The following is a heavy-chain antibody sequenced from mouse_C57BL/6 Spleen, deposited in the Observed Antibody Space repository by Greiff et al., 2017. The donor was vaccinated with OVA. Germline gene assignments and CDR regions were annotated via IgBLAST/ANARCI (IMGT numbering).Heavy chain of an antibody. CDR3: AREHYYGSSYDYFDY. D-gene: IGHD1-1*01. Sequence: VQLQQPGAELVKPGASVKLSCKASGYTFTSYWRHGGKERRGGGGAGRGRREEKRKGRKYNEKFKSKATLTVDKPSSTAYMQLSSLTSEDSAVYYCAREHYYGSSYDYFDYWGQGTTLTVSS. CDR1: GYTFTSYW. J-gene: IGHJ2*01. CDR2: REEKRKGR. V-gene: IGHV1-72*01.